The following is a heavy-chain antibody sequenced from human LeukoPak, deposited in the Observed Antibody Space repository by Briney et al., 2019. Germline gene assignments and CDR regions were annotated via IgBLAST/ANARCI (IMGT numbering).Heavy chain of an antibody. CDR2: INHSGST. D-gene: IGHD3/OR15-3a*01. V-gene: IGHV4-34*01. Sequence: SETLSLTCAVYGGSISGYYCSWLRQPPGKGLEWIGEINHSGSTNYNPSLKSRVTISVDTSKNQFSLNLSSVTAADTAVYSCTRCGNAVFLGFWAQSGTGAVDIWGQGTMVTVSS. CDR3: TRCGNAVFLGFWAQSGTGAVDI. CDR1: GGSISGYY. J-gene: IGHJ3*02.